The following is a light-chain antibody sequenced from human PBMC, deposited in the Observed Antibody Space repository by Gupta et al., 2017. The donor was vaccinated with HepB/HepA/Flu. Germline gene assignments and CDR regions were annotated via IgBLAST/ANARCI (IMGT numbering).Light chain of an antibody. CDR3: LQRSNLHT. CDR2: DAS. Sequence: EIVLTQSPATLSLSPGERATLSCRASQSVANYIAWYQQKPGQAPRLLIYDASNRATGIPARFSGSGSGTDFTLTISSLEPEDFALYYCLQRSNLHTFGPGTKLEIK. CDR1: QSVANY. V-gene: IGKV3-11*01. J-gene: IGKJ2*01.